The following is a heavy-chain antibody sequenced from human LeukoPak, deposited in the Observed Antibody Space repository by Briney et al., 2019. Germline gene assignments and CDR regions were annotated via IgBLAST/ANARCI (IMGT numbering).Heavy chain of an antibody. D-gene: IGHD6-13*01. Sequence: PGGSLRLSCAASGFTFSSYAMSWVRQAPGKGLEWVSAISGSGGSTYYADSVKGRFTISRDNSKNTLYLQMNSLRAEDTAVYYCAKICRSSSWSKVGWFDPWGQGTLVTVSS. V-gene: IGHV3-23*01. J-gene: IGHJ5*02. CDR3: AKICRSSSWSKVGWFDP. CDR2: ISGSGGST. CDR1: GFTFSSYA.